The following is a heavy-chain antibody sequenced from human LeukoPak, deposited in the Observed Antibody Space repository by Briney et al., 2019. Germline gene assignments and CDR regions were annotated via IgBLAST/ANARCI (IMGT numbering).Heavy chain of an antibody. Sequence: GGSLRLSCAASGFTFSSYVMSWVRQAPGKGLEWVSALNGGGDSTYYVDSVKGRFTTSRDNSKNTLYLQMNSLRAEDTAVYYCAKGSSNGRPYYFDYWGQGALSPSPQ. D-gene: IGHD6-19*01. CDR2: LNGGGDST. CDR1: GFTFSSYV. V-gene: IGHV3-23*01. CDR3: AKGSSNGRPYYFDY. J-gene: IGHJ4*02.